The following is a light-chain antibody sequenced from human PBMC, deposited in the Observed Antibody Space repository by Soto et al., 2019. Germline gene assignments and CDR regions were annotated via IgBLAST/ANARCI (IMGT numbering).Light chain of an antibody. V-gene: IGLV4-69*01. J-gene: IGLJ3*02. CDR3: QTWGTGPWV. Sequence: QSVLTQSPSASASLGASVKLTCTLSSGLSNYAIAWHQQQPEKGPRYLMKLNSDGSHSKGDGIPDRFSGSSSGAERYLTISSLQSEDEADYYCQTWGTGPWVFGGGTKVTVL. CDR2: LNSDGSH. CDR1: SGLSNYA.